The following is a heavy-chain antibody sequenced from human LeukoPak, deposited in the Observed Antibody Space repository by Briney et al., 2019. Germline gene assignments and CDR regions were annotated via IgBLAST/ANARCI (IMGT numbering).Heavy chain of an antibody. D-gene: IGHD3-22*01. CDR1: GFTFSNAW. Sequence: GGSLRFSCAASGFTFSNAWMSWVRQAPGKGLEWVGRIKSKTDGGTTDYAAPVKGRFTISRDDSKNTLYLQMNSLRAEDTAVYYCARGTYYYDSSGYGFDYWGQGTLVTVSS. CDR2: IKSKTDGGTT. CDR3: ARGTYYYDSSGYGFDY. J-gene: IGHJ4*02. V-gene: IGHV3-15*01.